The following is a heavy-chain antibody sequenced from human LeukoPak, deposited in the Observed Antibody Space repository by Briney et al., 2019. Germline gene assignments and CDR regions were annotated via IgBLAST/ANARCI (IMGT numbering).Heavy chain of an antibody. D-gene: IGHD3-22*01. V-gene: IGHV1-2*02. J-gene: IGHJ4*02. CDR1: GYTFTGYY. Sequence: ASVKVSCKASGYTFTGYYMHWVRQAPGQGLEWMGWINPNSGGTNYAQKFQSRVTMARDTSISTAYMELSRLRSDDTAVYYCARAGTYYYDSSGSAIDYWGQGTLVTVSS. CDR3: ARAGTYYYDSSGSAIDY. CDR2: INPNSGGT.